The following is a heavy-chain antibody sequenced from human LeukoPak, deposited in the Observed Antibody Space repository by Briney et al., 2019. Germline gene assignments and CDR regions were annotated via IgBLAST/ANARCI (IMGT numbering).Heavy chain of an antibody. D-gene: IGHD5-18*01. CDR1: GYDFTTHW. CDR3: ARPNADTAMVIDAFEI. J-gene: IGHJ3*02. V-gene: IGHV5-51*01. CDR2: IYPDDSDT. Sequence: GESLKISCQGSGYDFTTHWIGWVRQMPGKGLEWMGIIYPDDSDTRYSPSFQGQVAISADKSITTAYLQWSSLKASDTAMYYCARPNADTAMVIDAFEIWGQGTKVTVSS.